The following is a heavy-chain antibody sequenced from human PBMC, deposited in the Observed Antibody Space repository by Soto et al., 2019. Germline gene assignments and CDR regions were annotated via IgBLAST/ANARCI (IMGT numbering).Heavy chain of an antibody. CDR1: GYTFTSYG. J-gene: IGHJ3*02. CDR3: ARDPYSSSLSAFDI. Sequence: ASVKVSCKASGYTFTSYGISWVRQAPGQGLEWMGWISAYNGNTNYAQKLQGRVTMTTDTSTSTAYMELRSLRSDDTAVYYCARDPYSSSLSAFDIWGQGTMVTVSS. CDR2: ISAYNGNT. V-gene: IGHV1-18*01. D-gene: IGHD6-6*01.